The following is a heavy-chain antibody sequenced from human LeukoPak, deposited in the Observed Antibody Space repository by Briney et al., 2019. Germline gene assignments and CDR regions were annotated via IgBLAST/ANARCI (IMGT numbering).Heavy chain of an antibody. V-gene: IGHV3-74*01. J-gene: IGHJ4*02. CDR1: GFTFSSYW. Sequence: GGSLRLSCAASGFTFSSYWMHWVRQAPGKGLVWVSRINTDGSTINYEDSVKGRFTISRDNAKNTLYLQMNSLRAEDTAVYYCARAVTIATRSTGYWGQGTLVTVSS. CDR3: ARAVTIATRSTGY. D-gene: IGHD6-6*01. CDR2: INTDGSTI.